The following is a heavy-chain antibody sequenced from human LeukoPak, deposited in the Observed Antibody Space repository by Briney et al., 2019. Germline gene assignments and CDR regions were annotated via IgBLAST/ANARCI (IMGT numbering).Heavy chain of an antibody. CDR2: ISSSSSYI. CDR3: ARDAGYCSGGSCLTFDY. J-gene: IGHJ4*02. CDR1: GFTFSSYS. V-gene: IGHV3-21*01. D-gene: IGHD2-15*01. Sequence: GGSLRLSCAASGFTFSSYSMNWVRQAPGKGLEWLSSISSSSSYIYYADSVKGRFTISRDNAKNSLYLQMNSLRAEDTAVYYCARDAGYCSGGSCLTFDYWGQGTLVTVSS.